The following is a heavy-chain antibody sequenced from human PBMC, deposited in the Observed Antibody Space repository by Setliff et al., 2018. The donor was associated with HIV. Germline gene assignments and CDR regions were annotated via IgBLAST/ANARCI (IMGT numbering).Heavy chain of an antibody. D-gene: IGHD3-22*01. CDR2: ISAYNGNT. V-gene: IGHV1-18*01. Sequence: ASVKVSCKASGYTFTGYDISWVRQAPGQGLEWMGWISAYNGNTNYAQKLQGRVTMTTDTSTSTAYMELRSLRSDDTAVYYCAREIGDYYDSSGYYPPTDYYYGMDVWGQGTTVTVSS. CDR3: AREIGDYYDSSGYYPPTDYYYGMDV. CDR1: GYTFTGYD. J-gene: IGHJ6*02.